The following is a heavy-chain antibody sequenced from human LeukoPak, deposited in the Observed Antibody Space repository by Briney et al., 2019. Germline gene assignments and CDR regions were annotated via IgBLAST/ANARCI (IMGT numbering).Heavy chain of an antibody. Sequence: PSETLSLTCTVSGGSISSYYWSWIRQPPGKGLDWIGTISSSGSTYYNPSLKSRVTISVDTSKNQFSLRLSSVTAADTAVYYCATYYYTGTYNYFDYWGQGTLVTISS. D-gene: IGHD1-26*01. CDR3: ATYYYTGTYNYFDY. CDR2: ISSSGST. V-gene: IGHV4-4*08. CDR1: GGSISSYY. J-gene: IGHJ4*02.